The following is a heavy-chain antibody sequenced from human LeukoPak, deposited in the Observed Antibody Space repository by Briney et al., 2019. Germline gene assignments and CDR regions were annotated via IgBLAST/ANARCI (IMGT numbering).Heavy chain of an antibody. J-gene: IGHJ5*02. D-gene: IGHD3-3*01. CDR1: GFSFRDYP. CDR2: IRYDGSNK. CDR3: AKDDYDSHRGP. Sequence: PGGSLRLSCEAAGFSFRDYPMGWVRQAPGKGLEWVAFIRYDGSNKYYADSVKGRFTISRDNSKSTLYLQMNSLRAEDTAVYYCAKDDYDSHRGPWGQGTLVTVSS. V-gene: IGHV3-30*02.